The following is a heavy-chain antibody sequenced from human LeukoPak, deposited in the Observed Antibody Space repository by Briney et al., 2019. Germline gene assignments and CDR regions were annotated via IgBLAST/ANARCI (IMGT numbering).Heavy chain of an antibody. V-gene: IGHV4-30-4*01. D-gene: IGHD3-16*02. J-gene: IGHJ4*02. CDR2: IYYNGIT. Sequence: PSETLSLTCSVSGGSISRRDQYWSWIRQPPGKALEWIGNIYYNGITYYNPSLKSRVTISEDTSKNQFSLKLSSVTAADTAVYYCARSDEDYEYVWGSYRYPSFLNRGQGTLVTVSS. CDR1: GGSISRRDQY. CDR3: ARSDEDYEYVWGSYRYPSFLN.